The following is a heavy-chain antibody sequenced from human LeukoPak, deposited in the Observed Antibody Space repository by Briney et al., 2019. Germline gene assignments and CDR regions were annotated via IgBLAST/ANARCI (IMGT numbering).Heavy chain of an antibody. Sequence: GGSLRLSCAASGFTFSSYTMSWVRQAPGKGLERVSTITTSDGNTYYADSVKGRFTVSRDNSKNTLFLQMNSLRAEDTAVYYCAKDGGLWVSAHWGDSWGRGTLVAVSS. J-gene: IGHJ4*02. V-gene: IGHV3-23*01. D-gene: IGHD7-27*01. CDR3: AKDGGLWVSAHWGDS. CDR2: ITTSDGNT. CDR1: GFTFSSYT.